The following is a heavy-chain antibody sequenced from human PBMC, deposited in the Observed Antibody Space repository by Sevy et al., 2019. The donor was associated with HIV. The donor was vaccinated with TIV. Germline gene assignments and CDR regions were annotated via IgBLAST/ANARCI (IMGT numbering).Heavy chain of an antibody. CDR2: IRYDGSNK. CDR3: AKDNSACGSGSYPGGLF. CDR1: GFTFSSYG. J-gene: IGHJ3*01. V-gene: IGHV3-30*02. D-gene: IGHD3-10*01. Sequence: GGSLRLSCAASGFTFSSYGMHWVHQAPGKGLEWVAFIRYDGSNKYYADSVKGRFTISRDNSKNTLYLQMNSLRAEDTAVYYCAKDNSACGSGSYPGGLFWGQGTMVTVSS.